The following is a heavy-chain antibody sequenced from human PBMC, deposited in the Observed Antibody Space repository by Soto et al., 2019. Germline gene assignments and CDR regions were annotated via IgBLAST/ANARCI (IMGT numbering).Heavy chain of an antibody. Sequence: GASVKVSCKASGGTFSSYAISWVRQATGQGLEWMGGMNPNSGNTGYTQKFQGRVTMTRNTSISTAYMELSSLRSDDTAVYYCARVVPLVTNEYWGQGTLVTVSS. CDR2: MNPNSGNT. D-gene: IGHD6-13*01. V-gene: IGHV1-8*02. CDR3: ARVVPLVTNEY. CDR1: GGTFSSYA. J-gene: IGHJ4*02.